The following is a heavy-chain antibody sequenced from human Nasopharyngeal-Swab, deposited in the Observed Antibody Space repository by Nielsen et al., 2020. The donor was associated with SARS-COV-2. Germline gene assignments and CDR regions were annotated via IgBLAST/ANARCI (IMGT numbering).Heavy chain of an antibody. CDR3: ATLGAPGGWYFHY. CDR1: GFTVSSNY. D-gene: IGHD6-19*01. Sequence: GESLKISCAAPGFTVSSNYMSWVRHSPNKGLEWVSVIYAAGQTFYTDSVKGRFIISRDDSKNTVFLQMNSLRAEDTAVYYCATLGAPGGWYFHYWGQGTLVTVSS. J-gene: IGHJ4*02. CDR2: IYAAGQT. V-gene: IGHV3-53*01.